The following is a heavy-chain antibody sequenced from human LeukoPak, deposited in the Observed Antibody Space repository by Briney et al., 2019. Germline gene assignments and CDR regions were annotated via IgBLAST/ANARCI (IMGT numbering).Heavy chain of an antibody. CDR2: IGAGHNT. CDR3: AREVSDTVTTVWYCDL. V-gene: IGHV3-13*01. J-gene: IGHJ2*01. CDR1: GLSFSNYD. D-gene: IGHD4-17*01. Sequence: GGSLRLSCAASGLSFSNYDLNWVRQPTGKGLEWVSAIGAGHNTYYSDSVRGRFTISRENGKNSFFLQMNSLRAGDTAVYYCAREVSDTVTTVWYCDLWGRGTLVTVSS.